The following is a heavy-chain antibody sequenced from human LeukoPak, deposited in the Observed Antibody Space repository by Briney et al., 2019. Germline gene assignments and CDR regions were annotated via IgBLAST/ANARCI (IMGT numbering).Heavy chain of an antibody. Sequence: GGSLRLSCAASGFTFSHAWMSWVRQAPGKGLEWVGRIKSKTDGGTTDYAAPVKGRFTISRDDSKNTLYLQMNSLRAEDTAVYYCARSAGEPDSSSWYGDAFDIWGQGTMVTVSS. CDR3: ARSAGEPDSSSWYGDAFDI. CDR1: GFTFSHAW. J-gene: IGHJ3*02. V-gene: IGHV3-15*01. D-gene: IGHD6-13*01. CDR2: IKSKTDGGTT.